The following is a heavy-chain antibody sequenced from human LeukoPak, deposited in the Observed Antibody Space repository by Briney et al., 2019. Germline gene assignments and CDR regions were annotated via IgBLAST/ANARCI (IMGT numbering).Heavy chain of an antibody. CDR3: ARDSSYGPRWLQVGAGNNWFDP. V-gene: IGHV1-69*06. D-gene: IGHD5-24*01. Sequence: SVKVSCKASGCTFSSYAISWVRQAPAQGLDWMGGIIPIFGTANYAQKFQGRVTITADKSTSTAYMELSSLRSEDTAVYYCARDSSYGPRWLQVGAGNNWFDPWGQGTLVTVSS. J-gene: IGHJ5*02. CDR2: IIPIFGTA. CDR1: GCTFSSYA.